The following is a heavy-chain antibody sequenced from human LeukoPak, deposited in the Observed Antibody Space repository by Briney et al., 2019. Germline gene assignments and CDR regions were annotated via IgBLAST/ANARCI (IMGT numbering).Heavy chain of an antibody. J-gene: IGHJ4*02. Sequence: GGSLRLSCAASGFTFSSFWMHWVRQAPGKGLVWVSRINSDGSSTSYADSVKGRFTISRDNAKNTLYLQMNSLRAEDTAVYYCARDPVAFYFDYWGQGTLVTVSS. CDR2: INSDGSST. V-gene: IGHV3-74*01. CDR3: ARDPVAFYFDY. D-gene: IGHD5-12*01. CDR1: GFTFSSFW.